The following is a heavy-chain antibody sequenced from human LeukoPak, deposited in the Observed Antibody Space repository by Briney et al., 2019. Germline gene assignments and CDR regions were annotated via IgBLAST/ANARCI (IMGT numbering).Heavy chain of an antibody. D-gene: IGHD5-24*01. CDR2: IIPILGIA. Sequence: ASVKVSCKASGGTFSSYAISWVRQAPGQGLEWMGRIIPILGIANYAQKFQGRVTITADKSTSTAYMELSSLRSEDTAVYYCARLGWLQFPDYFDYGGQRPLVTVS. V-gene: IGHV1-69*04. J-gene: IGHJ4*02. CDR3: ARLGWLQFPDYFDY. CDR1: GGTFSSYA.